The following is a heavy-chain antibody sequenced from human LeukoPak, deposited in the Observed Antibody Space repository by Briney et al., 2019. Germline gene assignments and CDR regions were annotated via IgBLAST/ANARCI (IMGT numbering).Heavy chain of an antibody. CDR3: AKGEELGYCSITSCYTNWFDP. CDR1: GFTFDDYA. CDR2: ISWNSGSI. J-gene: IGHJ5*02. V-gene: IGHV3-9*01. Sequence: GRSLRLSCAASGFTFDDYAMHWVRQAPGKGLEWVSGISWNSGSIGYADSVKGRFTISRDNAKNSLYLQMNSLRAEDTALYYCAKGEELGYCSITSCYTNWFDPWGQGTRVTGSS. D-gene: IGHD2-2*02.